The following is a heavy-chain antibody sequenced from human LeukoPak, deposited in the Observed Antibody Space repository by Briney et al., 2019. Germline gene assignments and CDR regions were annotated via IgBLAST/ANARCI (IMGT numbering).Heavy chain of an antibody. V-gene: IGHV3-30*01. CDR1: GFTFSNYA. J-gene: IGHJ6*02. Sequence: WGSLRLSCAASGFTFSNYAIHWVRQVPGRGLEWVALISSDGSVIYDADSVKGRFAISSDNSKNTLYLQINSLRPEDTAVYYCARDGPEYSSTSGYHYGMDVWGQGTTVTVSS. D-gene: IGHD6-6*01. CDR2: ISSDGSVI. CDR3: ARDGPEYSSTSGYHYGMDV.